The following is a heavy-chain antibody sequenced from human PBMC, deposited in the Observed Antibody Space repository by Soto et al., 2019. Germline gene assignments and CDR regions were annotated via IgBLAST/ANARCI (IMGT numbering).Heavy chain of an antibody. CDR3: ARDSIFGVVILRDPFDY. D-gene: IGHD3-3*01. CDR1: GYTFTNYG. J-gene: IGHJ4*02. V-gene: IGHV1-18*01. CDR2: VSAYNGNT. Sequence: ASVKVSCKASGYTFTNYGISWLRQAPGQGLEWMGWVSAYNGNTNYAQKLQGRVTMTTDTSTSTAYMELRSLRSDDTAVYYCARDSIFGVVILRDPFDYWGQGTLVTVSS.